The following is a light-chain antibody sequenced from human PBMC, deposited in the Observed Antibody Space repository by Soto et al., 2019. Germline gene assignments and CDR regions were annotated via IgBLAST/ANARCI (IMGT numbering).Light chain of an antibody. J-gene: IGKJ1*01. CDR2: KAS. V-gene: IGKV1-5*03. Sequence: DSPMTQSPSTLSGSVGDRVTITCRASQTISSWLAWYQQKPGKAPKLLIYKASTLKSGVPSRFSGSGSGTEFTLTISSLQPDDFATYYCQHYNSYSEAFGQRTNVDI. CDR1: QTISSW. CDR3: QHYNSYSEA.